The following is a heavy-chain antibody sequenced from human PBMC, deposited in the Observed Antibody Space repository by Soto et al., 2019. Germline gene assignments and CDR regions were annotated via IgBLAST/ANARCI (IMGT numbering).Heavy chain of an antibody. J-gene: IGHJ4*02. CDR1: GGSFSGYY. CDR2: INHSGST. V-gene: IGHV4-34*01. CDR3: ARGRPLSWFGELLESPSTGAVDY. D-gene: IGHD3-10*01. Sequence: TPETPSLTCAVFGGSFSGYYWSCIRPPPGKGLEWIGEINHSGSTNYNPSLKSRVTISVDTSKNQFSLKLSSVTAADTAVYYCARGRPLSWFGELLESPSTGAVDYWGQGTLVTVSS.